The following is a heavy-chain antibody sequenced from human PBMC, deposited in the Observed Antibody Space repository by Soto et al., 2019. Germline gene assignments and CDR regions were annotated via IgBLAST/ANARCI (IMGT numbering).Heavy chain of an antibody. D-gene: IGHD3-10*01. CDR2: IYSGGYT. V-gene: IGHV3-53*01. Sequence: EVQLVESGGGLIQPGGSLRLSCAVSGFTVSNNYMSWVRQAPGKGLEGVSVIYSGGYTAYGDSVKGRFTISRDNSKNTLYPQKNRRGPHGTAVYYWATQPGGGGYWGQGTLVTVSS. J-gene: IGHJ4*02. CDR1: GFTVSNNY. CDR3: ATQPGGGGY.